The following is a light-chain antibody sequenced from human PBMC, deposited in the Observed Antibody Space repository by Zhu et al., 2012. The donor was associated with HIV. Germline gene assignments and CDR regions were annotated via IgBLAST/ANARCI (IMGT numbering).Light chain of an antibody. V-gene: IGKV1-5*03. Sequence: DIQMTQSPSTLSASVGDRVTITCRASQNVYKFLAWYQQKPERAPKLLIYEASRLETGVPSRFSGSGSGTEFTLTISSLQPDDFATYSCQQYYTPSYNFGQGTKLADQT. CDR2: EAS. J-gene: IGKJ2*01. CDR3: QQYYTPSYN. CDR1: QNVYKF.